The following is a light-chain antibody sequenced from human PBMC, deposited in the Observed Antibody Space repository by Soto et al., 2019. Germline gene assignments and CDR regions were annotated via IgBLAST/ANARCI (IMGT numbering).Light chain of an antibody. CDR2: EGS. CDR1: SSDVGSSNL. CDR3: CSFAGSSSFYV. V-gene: IGLV2-23*01. Sequence: QSALTQPASVSGSPGQSITISCTGTSSDVGSSNLVSWYQQHPGKAPKLIIDEGSRRPSGVSGRFSGSKSGNTASLTISGLQAEDEADYYCCSFAGSSSFYVFGSGTKVTVL. J-gene: IGLJ1*01.